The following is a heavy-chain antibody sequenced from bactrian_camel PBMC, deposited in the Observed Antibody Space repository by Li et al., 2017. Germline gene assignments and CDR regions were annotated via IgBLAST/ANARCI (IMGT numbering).Heavy chain of an antibody. CDR3: AARGPYCYTKLSVRAFTY. CDR1: GFTFRLYD. J-gene: IGHJ4*01. CDR2: VNSVGTTN. D-gene: IGHD2*01. V-gene: IGHV3S40*01. Sequence: VQLVESGGGSVQPGGSLRLSCAASGFTFRLYDMSWVRQTPGKGLEWLSVVNSVGTTNYYGDSVKGRFTISRDNAKNTLYLQMNSLKPEDTAMYYCAARGPYCYTKLSVRAFTYWGQGTQVTVS.